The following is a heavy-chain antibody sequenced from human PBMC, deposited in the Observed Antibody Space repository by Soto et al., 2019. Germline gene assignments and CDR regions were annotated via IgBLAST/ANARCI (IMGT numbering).Heavy chain of an antibody. V-gene: IGHV4-39*01. CDR2: IYYSGSV. Sequence: QLQLHESGPGLVKPSETLSLTCVVSGGSITSRSDHWDWIRQAPGKGLEWIGSIYYSGSVFYNPSLESRVTISVDTSKNQFSLRLESVTAADTAVYSCARRLGGRYFGNWFDSWGQGTLVTVSS. D-gene: IGHD1-26*01. CDR1: GGSITSRSDH. CDR3: ARRLGGRYFGNWFDS. J-gene: IGHJ5*01.